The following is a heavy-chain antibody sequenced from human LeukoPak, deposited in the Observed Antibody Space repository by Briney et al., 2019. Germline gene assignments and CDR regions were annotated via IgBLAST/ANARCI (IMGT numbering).Heavy chain of an antibody. J-gene: IGHJ4*02. CDR1: GYTFTSYD. V-gene: IGHV1-8*01. Sequence: ASVKVSCKASGYTFTSYDINWVRQATGQGLEWMGWMNPNSGNTGYAQKFQGRVTMTRNTSISTAYMELSSLRSEDTAVYYCVRLDYYDSSGYPDTDYWGQGTLVTVSS. CDR2: MNPNSGNT. CDR3: VRLDYYDSSGYPDTDY. D-gene: IGHD3-22*01.